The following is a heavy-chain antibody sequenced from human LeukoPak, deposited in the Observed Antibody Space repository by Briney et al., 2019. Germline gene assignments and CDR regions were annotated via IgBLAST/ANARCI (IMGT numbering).Heavy chain of an antibody. CDR1: GYRFNNYW. CDR2: IYPDDSDT. CDR3: ARHRAERGSSGYDWGAFDV. D-gene: IGHD5-12*01. Sequence: GESLKISCKNSGYRFNNYWIGWVRQMPGKGLEWMGIIYPDDSDTRYSPSFQGQVTISADKSISTAYLQWSSLKASDTAMYYCARHRAERGSSGYDWGAFDVWGQGTMVTVSS. V-gene: IGHV5-51*01. J-gene: IGHJ3*01.